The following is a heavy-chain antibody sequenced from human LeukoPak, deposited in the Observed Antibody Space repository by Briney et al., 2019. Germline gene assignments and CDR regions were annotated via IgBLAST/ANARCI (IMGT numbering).Heavy chain of an antibody. J-gene: IGHJ1*01. V-gene: IGHV1-2*02. D-gene: IGHD6-13*01. Sequence: GASVTVSCTASGYTFTGYYMHWVRQAPGQGLEWMGWINPNSGGTNYAQKFQGRVTMTRDTSISTAYMELSRLRSDDTAVYYCARERYSSSWPRAEYFQHWGQGTLVTVSS. CDR3: ARERYSSSWPRAEYFQH. CDR1: GYTFTGYY. CDR2: INPNSGGT.